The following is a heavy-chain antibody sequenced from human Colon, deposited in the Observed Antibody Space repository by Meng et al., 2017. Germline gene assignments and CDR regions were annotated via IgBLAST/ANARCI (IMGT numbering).Heavy chain of an antibody. CDR1: GCTFSSYA. CDR2: IIPIFGTA. D-gene: IGHD2-15*01. CDR3: PTSPRGDIVVVVAATIVYYYYYGMDV. Sequence: SSVNVSCKASGCTFSSYAISWVRQAPGQGLEWMGWIIPIFGTANYAQKFQGRVTITADESTSTAYMELSSLKSEDTAVYYCPTSPRGDIVVVVAATIVYYYYYGMDVWGQGTTVTVSS. J-gene: IGHJ6*02. V-gene: IGHV1-69*13.